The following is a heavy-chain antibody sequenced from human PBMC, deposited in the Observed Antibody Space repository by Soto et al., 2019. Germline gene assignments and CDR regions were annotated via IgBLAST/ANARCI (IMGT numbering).Heavy chain of an antibody. D-gene: IGHD3-22*01. J-gene: IGHJ4*02. CDR2: IYTSGST. CDR1: GGSISSYY. CDR3: ASPNYHDSSGYNDY. Sequence: PSETLSLTCTVSGGSISSYYWSWIRQPAGKGLEWIGRIYTSGSTNYNPSLKSRVTMSLDTSKNQFSLKLSSVTAADTAVYYCASPNYHDSSGYNDYWGQGTLVTVSS. V-gene: IGHV4-4*07.